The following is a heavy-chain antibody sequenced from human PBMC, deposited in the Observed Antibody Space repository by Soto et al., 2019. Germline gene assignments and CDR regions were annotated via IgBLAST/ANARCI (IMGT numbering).Heavy chain of an antibody. Sequence: GGSLRLSCAASGFTFDDFAMHWVRQAPGKGLEWVSGISWNGGSIAYADSVKGRFTISRDNAKNSLYLQMNSLRAEDTALYYCAKSKQQLVRGENWFDTWGQGTLVTVSS. CDR3: AKSKQQLVRGENWFDT. CDR2: ISWNGGSI. V-gene: IGHV3-9*01. D-gene: IGHD6-13*01. CDR1: GFTFDDFA. J-gene: IGHJ5*02.